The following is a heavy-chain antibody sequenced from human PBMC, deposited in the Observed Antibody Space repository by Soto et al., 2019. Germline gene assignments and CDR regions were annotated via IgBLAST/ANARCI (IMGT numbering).Heavy chain of an antibody. V-gene: IGHV5-51*01. D-gene: IGHD3-3*01. CDR3: ARGYYSFWSGSLDY. CDR1: ATNYW. CDR2: IYPGDSDT. J-gene: IGHJ4*02. Sequence: GESLKVSCRTSATNYWIDWVRQRPGKGLEWLGIIYPGDSDTRYSPSFQGQVTISADKSINTTYLRWSTLKASDSGIYFCARGYYSFWSGSLDYWGKGTLVTVSS.